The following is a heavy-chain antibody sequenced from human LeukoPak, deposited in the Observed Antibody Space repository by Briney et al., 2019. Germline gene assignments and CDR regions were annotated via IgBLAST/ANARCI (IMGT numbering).Heavy chain of an antibody. CDR2: IRPDGSAV. Sequence: GGSLRLSCIASGFTINQHAMSWVRQAPVKGLEWVASIRPDGSAVFYVDSVKGRFTFSRDNAKNSLDLQMNSLRAEDTAVYYCARFGLPYSIDLWGQGTLVTVSS. J-gene: IGHJ5*02. V-gene: IGHV3-7*01. CDR1: GFTINQHA. CDR3: ARFGLPYSIDL. D-gene: IGHD3/OR15-3a*01.